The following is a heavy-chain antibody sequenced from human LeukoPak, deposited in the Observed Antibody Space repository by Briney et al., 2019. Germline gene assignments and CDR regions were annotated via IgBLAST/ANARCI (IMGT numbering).Heavy chain of an antibody. J-gene: IGHJ3*02. CDR3: ARLRYGYLQILDAFDI. V-gene: IGHV4-39*01. CDR2: IYYSGST. D-gene: IGHD5-12*01. Sequence: NTSGTLSLTCTVSGGSISSSSYYWGWIRQPPGKGLKWIGSIYYSGSTYYNPSLKSRVTISVDTSKNQFSLRLSSVTAADTAVYYCARLRYGYLQILDAFDIWGQGTMVTVSS. CDR1: GGSISSSSYY.